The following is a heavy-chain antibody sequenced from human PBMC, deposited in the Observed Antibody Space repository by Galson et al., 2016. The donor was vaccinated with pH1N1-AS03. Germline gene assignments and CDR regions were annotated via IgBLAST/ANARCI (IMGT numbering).Heavy chain of an antibody. CDR1: GYSFPSYW. CDR3: ARLMFRGRQNSGNAFDI. D-gene: IGHD3-10*01. CDR2: IDPSDSYT. V-gene: IGHV5-10-1*01. J-gene: IGHJ3*02. Sequence: SGAAVKKPGESLRISCQGSGYSFPSYWINWVRQMPGKGLEWMGRIDPSDSYTNYSPSFQGHVTFSTDKSISTAYLQWNSLKASDTAMYYCARLMFRGRQNSGNAFDIWGQGTMVTVSP.